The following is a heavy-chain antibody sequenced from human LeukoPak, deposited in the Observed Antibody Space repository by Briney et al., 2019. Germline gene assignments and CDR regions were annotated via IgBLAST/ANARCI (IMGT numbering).Heavy chain of an antibody. D-gene: IGHD5-18*01. CDR1: GFTFSSYA. CDR3: ARGVDTAMVIGEGTPIYYYYYYMDV. CDR2: ISGSGGST. J-gene: IGHJ6*03. V-gene: IGHV3-23*01. Sequence: GGSLRLSCAASGFTFSSYAMSWVRQAPGKGLEWVSAISGSGGSTYYADSVKGRFTISRDNSKNTLYLQMNSLRAEDTAVYYCARGVDTAMVIGEGTPIYYYYYYMDVWGKGTTVTVSS.